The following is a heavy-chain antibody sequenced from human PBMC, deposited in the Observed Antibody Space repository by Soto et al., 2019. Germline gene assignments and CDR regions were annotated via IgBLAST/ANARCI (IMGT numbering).Heavy chain of an antibody. J-gene: IGHJ4*02. CDR1: SGSISSNNW. Sequence: QVQLQESGPGLVKPSGTLSLTCAVSSGSISSNNWWSWVRQPPGKGLEWIGEIYHSGSTNYNPSLKGRVTISVDKSQSQFSLNLGALTAADTAVYYCSGQVDTTYTYNYWGQGTLVTVSS. D-gene: IGHD5-18*01. CDR2: IYHSGST. CDR3: SGQVDTTYTYNY. V-gene: IGHV4-4*02.